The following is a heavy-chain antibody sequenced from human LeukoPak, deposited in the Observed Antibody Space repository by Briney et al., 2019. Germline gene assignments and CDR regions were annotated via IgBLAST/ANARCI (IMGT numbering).Heavy chain of an antibody. D-gene: IGHD2-15*01. V-gene: IGHV1-18*01. J-gene: IGHJ4*02. CDR1: GYIFSHNG. CDR2: ISAYNGDT. Sequence: ASVKVSCKTSGYIFSHNGISWVRQAPGQGPEWMGWISAYNGDTNYAQKFQGRVTITADESTSTAYMELSSLRSEDTAVYYCAVRVVAATSPFDYWGQGTLVTVSS. CDR3: AVRVVAATSPFDY.